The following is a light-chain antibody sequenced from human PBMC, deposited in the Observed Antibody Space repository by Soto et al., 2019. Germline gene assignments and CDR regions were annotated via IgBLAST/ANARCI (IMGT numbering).Light chain of an antibody. V-gene: IGKV2-30*01. CDR2: KVS. Sequence: DVVMTQSPLSLPVTLGQPASISCRSSHSLVYSNGITYLNWFQQRPGQTPRRLIYKVSNRDSGVPDRFSGTGAGTDFTLRISRVEPEDLGVYYCMQSAIGPQVTFCQGTRLDI. CDR1: HSLVYSNGITY. CDR3: MQSAIGPQVT. J-gene: IGKJ5*01.